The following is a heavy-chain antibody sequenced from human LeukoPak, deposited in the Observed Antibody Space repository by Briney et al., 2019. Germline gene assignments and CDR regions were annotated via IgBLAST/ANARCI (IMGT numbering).Heavy chain of an antibody. CDR1: GGSISSDYY. CDR3: ASGSALVGIKY. V-gene: IGHV4-38-2*02. CDR2: IYHSGTT. J-gene: IGHJ4*02. D-gene: IGHD6-19*01. Sequence: SETLSLTCTVSGGSISSDYYWGWIRQPPGKGLEWIGSIYHSGTTFHNPSLKSRVAMSVDTSKNQFSLKLSSVTAADTAVYYCASGSALVGIKYWGQGTLVTVSS.